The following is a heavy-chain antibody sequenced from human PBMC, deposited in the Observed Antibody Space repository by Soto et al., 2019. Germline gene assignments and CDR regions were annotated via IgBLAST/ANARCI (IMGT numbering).Heavy chain of an antibody. J-gene: IGHJ6*02. CDR2: IIPIFGTA. CDR1: GGTFTSYA. D-gene: IGHD1-7*01. CDR3: ATVTLNWNYASDYYYGMDV. V-gene: IGHV1-69*06. Sequence: QVQLVQSGAEVKKPGSSVKVSCEASGGTFTSYAISWVRQAPGQGLEWMGGIIPIFGTANFPQKFQGRVTITADKSTSTAFMELSSLRSEDTAVYYCATVTLNWNYASDYYYGMDVWGQGTTVTVSS.